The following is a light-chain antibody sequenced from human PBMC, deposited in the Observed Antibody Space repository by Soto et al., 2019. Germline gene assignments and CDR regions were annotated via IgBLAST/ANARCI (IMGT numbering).Light chain of an antibody. CDR2: EAS. Sequence: EIMLKQSPATLSLSTGERATLSCRASQSVSRYLAWYQQKPGQAPRLLIYEASNRATGIPARFSGSGSGTDFTLTISRLEPEDFAVYYCQQRSNQLTFGGGTKVDIK. J-gene: IGKJ4*01. CDR1: QSVSRY. V-gene: IGKV3-11*01. CDR3: QQRSNQLT.